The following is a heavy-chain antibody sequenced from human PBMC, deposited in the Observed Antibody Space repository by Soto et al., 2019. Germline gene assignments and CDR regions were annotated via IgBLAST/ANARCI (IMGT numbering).Heavy chain of an antibody. CDR1: GFTFSSYA. CDR3: ARGSTRVIAARGSYGMDV. Sequence: ESGGGVVQPGRSLRLSCAASGFTFSSYAMHWVRQAPGKGLEWVAVISYDGSNKYYADSVKGRFTISRDNSKNTLYLQMNSLRAEDTAVYYCARGSTRVIAARGSYGMDVWGQGTTVTVSS. D-gene: IGHD6-6*01. J-gene: IGHJ6*02. CDR2: ISYDGSNK. V-gene: IGHV3-30-3*01.